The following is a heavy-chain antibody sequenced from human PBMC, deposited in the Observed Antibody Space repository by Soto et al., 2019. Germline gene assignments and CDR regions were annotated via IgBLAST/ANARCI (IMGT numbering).Heavy chain of an antibody. J-gene: IGHJ5*02. V-gene: IGHV4-34*01. D-gene: IGHD6-19*01. CDR1: GGSFSGYY. CDR3: ARGGGRQWLVHRNWFDP. Sequence: QVQLQQWGAGLLKPSENLSLTCAVYGGSFSGYYWSWIRQPPGKGLEWIGEINHSGSSNYNPSLKSRVTISVDTSKNQFSLKLSSVTAADTAVYYCARGGGRQWLVHRNWFDPWGQGTLVTVSS. CDR2: INHSGSS.